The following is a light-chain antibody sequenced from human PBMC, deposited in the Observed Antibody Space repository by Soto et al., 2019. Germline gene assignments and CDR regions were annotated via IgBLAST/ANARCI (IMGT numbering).Light chain of an antibody. V-gene: IGKV1-39*01. J-gene: IGKJ5*01. CDR1: QSISSY. CDR2: AAY. Sequence: DIQMTQSPSSLSASVGDIVTITCRASQSISSYLNWYQQKPGKAPKLMIYAAYSLQSGVPSRFSGSGSGTDFTLTISSLQPEDFATYYCQQSYSTLSITCGQGTRLEIK. CDR3: QQSYSTLSIT.